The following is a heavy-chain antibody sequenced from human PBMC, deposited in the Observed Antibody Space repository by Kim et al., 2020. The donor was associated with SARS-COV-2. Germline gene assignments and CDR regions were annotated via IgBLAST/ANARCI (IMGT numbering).Heavy chain of an antibody. J-gene: IGHJ3*02. V-gene: IGHV6-1*01. D-gene: IGHD3-10*01. CDR3: ARVLVRWPYAFEI. Sequence: YAVSAKSRIPINPDTSKNQFSLQLNSVTPEDTAVYYCARVLVRWPYAFEIWGQGTMVTVSS.